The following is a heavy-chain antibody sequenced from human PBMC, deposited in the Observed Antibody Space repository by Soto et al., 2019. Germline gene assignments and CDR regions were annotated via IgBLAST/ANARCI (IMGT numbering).Heavy chain of an antibody. J-gene: IGHJ6*02. V-gene: IGHV3-23*01. CDR3: ARVVRYFDTPYGMDV. CDR1: GFTFSNYA. Sequence: EVQLLESGEGLVQPGGSLKLSCAASGFTFSNYAMSWVLQAPGKGLEWVSGIGSSGSNTYYADSVKGRFTISRDNSKTTLFLQMNSLRAEDTAEYYCARVVRYFDTPYGMDVWGQGTTVTVSS. D-gene: IGHD3-9*01. CDR2: IGSSGSNT.